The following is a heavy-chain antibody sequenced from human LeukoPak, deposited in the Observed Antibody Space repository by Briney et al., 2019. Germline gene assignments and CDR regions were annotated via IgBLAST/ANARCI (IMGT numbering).Heavy chain of an antibody. V-gene: IGHV5-51*01. CDR3: ARRYYYGSGRGAFDI. Sequence: GESLKISCKGSGYSFTSYWIGWVRQMPGKGLEWMGIIYPGDSDTRYSPSFQGQVTISADKSISTAYLQWSSQKASDTAMYYCARRYYYGSGRGAFDIWGQGTMVTVSS. J-gene: IGHJ3*02. CDR2: IYPGDSDT. D-gene: IGHD3-10*01. CDR1: GYSFTSYW.